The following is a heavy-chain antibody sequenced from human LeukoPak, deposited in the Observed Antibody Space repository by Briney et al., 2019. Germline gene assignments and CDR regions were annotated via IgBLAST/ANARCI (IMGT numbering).Heavy chain of an antibody. CDR2: ISWNSGSI. CDR1: GFTFDDYA. CDR3: AKDPGVWGDGYYFDY. J-gene: IGHJ4*02. D-gene: IGHD3-16*01. Sequence: QSGRSLRLSCAASGFTFDDYAMHWVRQAPGKGLEWVSGISWNSGSIGYADSVKGRFTISRDNAKNSLYLQMNSLRAEDTALYYCAKDPGVWGDGYYFDYWGQGTLVTVSS. V-gene: IGHV3-9*01.